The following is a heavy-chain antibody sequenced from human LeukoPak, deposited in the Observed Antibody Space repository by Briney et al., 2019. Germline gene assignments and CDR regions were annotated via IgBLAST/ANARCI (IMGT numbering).Heavy chain of an antibody. J-gene: IGHJ4*02. CDR2: LIENGATT. V-gene: IGHV3-23*01. CDR3: VKDYQVGNSPAFGDY. Sequence: GGSLRLSCAAPGFTFSGHAMCCVRGTPGEGLGWVSGLIENGATTYYADSVKGRFTISRDNSRNTMYLQMNSLRVEDTAVYYCVKDYQVGNSPAFGDYWGQGTLVTISS. D-gene: IGHD1-26*01. CDR1: GFTFSGHA.